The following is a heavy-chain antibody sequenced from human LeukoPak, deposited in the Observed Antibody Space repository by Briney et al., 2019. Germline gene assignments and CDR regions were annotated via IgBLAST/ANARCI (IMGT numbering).Heavy chain of an antibody. CDR3: ARVGEHFHWTLDL. CDR1: GFTSSSYG. Sequence: PVRSLRLSCAVSGFTSSSYGMTSVRQAPGKGLEWVSIIYSGATTYYADSVKGRFTISRDTSKNTVSLQMNSLRAEDTAVYFCARVGEHFHWTLDLWGRGTLVTVSS. CDR2: IYSGATT. J-gene: IGHJ2*01. D-gene: IGHD3-3*02. V-gene: IGHV3-53*01.